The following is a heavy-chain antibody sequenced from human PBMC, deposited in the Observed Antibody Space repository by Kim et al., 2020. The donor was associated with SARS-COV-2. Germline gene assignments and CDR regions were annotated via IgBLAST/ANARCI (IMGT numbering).Heavy chain of an antibody. Sequence: GGSLRLSCAASGFTFDDYAMHWVRQAPGKGLEWVSGISWNSGSIGYADSVKGRFTISRDNAKNSLYLQMNSLRAEDTALYYCAKEVGHSSIQYYYYGMVIWGQGTTVTVSS. V-gene: IGHV3-9*01. D-gene: IGHD6-13*01. CDR2: ISWNSGSI. CDR3: AKEVGHSSIQYYYYGMVI. CDR1: GFTFDDYA. J-gene: IGHJ6*02.